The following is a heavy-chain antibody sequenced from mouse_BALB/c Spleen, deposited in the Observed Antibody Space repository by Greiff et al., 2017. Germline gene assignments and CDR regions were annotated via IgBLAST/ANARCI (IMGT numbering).Heavy chain of an antibody. J-gene: IGHJ2*01. CDR2: IRNKANGYTT. CDR3: ARDGLFDY. Sequence: EVQLKESGGGLVQPGGSLRLSCATSGFTFTDYYMSWVRQPPGKALEWLGFIRNKANGYTTEYSASVKGRFTISRDNSQSILYLQMNTLRAEDSATYYCARDGLFDYWGQGTTLTVSS. CDR1: GFTFTDYY. V-gene: IGHV7-3*02.